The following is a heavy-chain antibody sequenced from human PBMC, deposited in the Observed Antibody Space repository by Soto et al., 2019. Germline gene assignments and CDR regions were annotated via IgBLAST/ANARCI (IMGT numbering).Heavy chain of an antibody. V-gene: IGHV4-31*03. CDR2: IYSSGST. CDR1: GGSISSIGYY. CDR3: ARSFGVAEAGAFRY. J-gene: IGHJ4*02. Sequence: SETLSLTCTVSGGSISSIGYYWSCILQHPGKGLDRRECIYSSGSTYYDPSLKSRVTISVDTSNNQFSLKLSSVTAADTAVYYCARSFGVAEAGAFRYWGEGNLVTVNS. D-gene: IGHD6-13*01.